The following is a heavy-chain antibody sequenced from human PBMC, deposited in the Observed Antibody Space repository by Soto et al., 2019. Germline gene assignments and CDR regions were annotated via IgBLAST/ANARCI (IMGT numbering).Heavy chain of an antibody. D-gene: IGHD6-19*01. V-gene: IGHV3-33*01. CDR2: ISYVGRNM. CDR3: ALDLGWSRSHYFDS. CDR1: GFTFSNHG. J-gene: IGHJ4*02. Sequence: QVQSVEFGGGVVQPGTSLRLSCAVSGFTFSNHGMHWVRQAPGKGLEWVAFISYVGRNMEYEDSLKGRFTISRDNFKDTLFLQVNTLRGDDTAVYYCALDLGWSRSHYFDSWGQGTLVTVSS.